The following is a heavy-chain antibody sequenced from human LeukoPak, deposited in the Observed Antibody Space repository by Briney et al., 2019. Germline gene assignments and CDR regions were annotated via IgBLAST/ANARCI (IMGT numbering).Heavy chain of an antibody. Sequence: SETLSLTCTVSGGSICSYYWSWIRQPPGKGLEWIGYIYYSGSTYYNPSLKSRVTISVDTSKNQFSLKLSSVTAADTAVYYCARTYGDYVDYWGQGTLVTVSS. CDR1: GGSICSYY. CDR2: IYYSGST. V-gene: IGHV4-59*12. CDR3: ARTYGDYVDY. D-gene: IGHD4-17*01. J-gene: IGHJ4*02.